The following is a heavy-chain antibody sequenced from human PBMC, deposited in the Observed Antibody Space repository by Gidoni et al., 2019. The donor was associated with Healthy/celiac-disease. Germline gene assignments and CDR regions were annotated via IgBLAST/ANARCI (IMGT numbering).Heavy chain of an antibody. Sequence: QVQLVQSGAEVKKPGASVKVSCQASGYTFTGYYLHWVRQAPGQGLEWMGWINPNSGGTNDAQKFQGRVTMTRDTSISTAYMELSRLRSDDTAVYYCAREGIAVAGSDAFDIWGQGTMVTVSS. J-gene: IGHJ3*02. V-gene: IGHV1-2*02. CDR2: INPNSGGT. D-gene: IGHD6-19*01. CDR1: GYTFTGYY. CDR3: AREGIAVAGSDAFDI.